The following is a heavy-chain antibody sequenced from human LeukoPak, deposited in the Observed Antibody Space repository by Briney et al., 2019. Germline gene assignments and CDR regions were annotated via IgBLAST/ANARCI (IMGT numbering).Heavy chain of an antibody. Sequence: GGSLRLSCAASGFTFSSYIMNWVRQAPGKGLEWVSSISSSSSYIYYADSVKGRFTISRDNAKNSLYLQMNSLRAEDTAVYYCARVGSSWYNWFDPWGQGTLVTVSS. V-gene: IGHV3-21*01. J-gene: IGHJ5*02. CDR1: GFTFSSYI. CDR2: ISSSSSYI. D-gene: IGHD6-13*01. CDR3: ARVGSSWYNWFDP.